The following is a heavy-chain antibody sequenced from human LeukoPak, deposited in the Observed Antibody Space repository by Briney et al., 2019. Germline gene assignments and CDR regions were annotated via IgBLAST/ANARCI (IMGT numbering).Heavy chain of an antibody. V-gene: IGHV3-23*01. CDR1: GFTFSSYA. D-gene: IGHD3-10*01. CDR2: ISGSGGST. J-gene: IGHJ4*02. CDR3: AKDNYYGSGSHPYYFDY. Sequence: PGGSLRLSCAASGFTFSSYAMSWVRQAPGKGLEWVSAISGSGGSTYYADSVKGRFTISRDNSKNTLYLQMNSLRAEDTAVYYCAKDNYYGSGSHPYYFDYWGQGTLVTVSS.